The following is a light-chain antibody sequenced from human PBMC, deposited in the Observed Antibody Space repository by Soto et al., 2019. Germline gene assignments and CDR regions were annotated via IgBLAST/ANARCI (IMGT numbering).Light chain of an antibody. J-gene: IGKJ1*01. V-gene: IGKV3-15*01. CDR2: GAS. CDR1: QSVSSN. CDR3: QQYNEWPPA. Sequence: EIVMTQSPATLSVSPGERAALSCRASQSVSSNLAWYQQKPGQAPRLLISGASTRATDIPARFSGSGSGTEFTLTISSLQSEDFADYYCQQYNEWPPAFGQGTKVEIK.